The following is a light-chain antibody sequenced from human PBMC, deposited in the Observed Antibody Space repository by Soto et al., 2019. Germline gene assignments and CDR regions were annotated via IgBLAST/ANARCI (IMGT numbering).Light chain of an antibody. Sequence: EIVLTQSPGTLSLSPGERATLSCRASESVSSSYLAWYQQKPGQAPRLLIFGASSRATGTPDRFSGSGSGTDLTLTMSRLEPEDFAVYYCQQYGSSPPWTFGQGTKVDIK. J-gene: IGKJ1*01. CDR2: GAS. V-gene: IGKV3-20*01. CDR3: QQYGSSPPWT. CDR1: ESVSSSY.